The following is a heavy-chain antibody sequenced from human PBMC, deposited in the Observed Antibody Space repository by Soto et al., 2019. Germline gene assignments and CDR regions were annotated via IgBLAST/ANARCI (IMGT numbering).Heavy chain of an antibody. J-gene: IGHJ4*02. Sequence: EVQLLESGGGLVQPGGSLRLSCAASGFTFSSYAMSWVRQAPGKGLEWVSAISGSGGSTYYADSVKGRFTISRDNSKNTMSRQMTSLRAEDTAVYYCAKDSFRGMGRGVIWGDFDYWGQGTLVTVSS. D-gene: IGHD3-10*01. CDR1: GFTFSSYA. CDR2: ISGSGGST. V-gene: IGHV3-23*01. CDR3: AKDSFRGMGRGVIWGDFDY.